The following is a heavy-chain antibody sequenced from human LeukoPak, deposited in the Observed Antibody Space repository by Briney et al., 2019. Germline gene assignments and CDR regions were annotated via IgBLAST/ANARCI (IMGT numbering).Heavy chain of an antibody. J-gene: IGHJ4*02. CDR1: GFTFSSYE. CDR2: ISSSGSTI. Sequence: GGSLRLSCAASGFTFSSYEMNWVRQAPGKGLEWVSYISSSGSTIYYADSVKGRFTISRDNAKNSLYLQMNSLRAEDTAVYYCASWGDSSGYYQDAFDIWGQGTLVTVSS. V-gene: IGHV3-48*03. D-gene: IGHD3-22*01. CDR3: ASWGDSSGYYQDAFDI.